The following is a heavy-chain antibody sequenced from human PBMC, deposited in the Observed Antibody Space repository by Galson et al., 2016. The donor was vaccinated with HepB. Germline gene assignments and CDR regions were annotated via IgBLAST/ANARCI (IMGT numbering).Heavy chain of an antibody. Sequence: SLRLSCAASGFIFSKFAMVWFRQTPGKGLEWLSSISESGDKTYYADSVKGRLTISRDNSRSTLYLQMNSLRAEDTAVYYCAKGAMVDYWGQGTLVTVSS. CDR2: ISESGDKT. D-gene: IGHD2-8*01. CDR3: AKGAMVDY. V-gene: IGHV3-23*01. J-gene: IGHJ4*02. CDR1: GFIFSKFA.